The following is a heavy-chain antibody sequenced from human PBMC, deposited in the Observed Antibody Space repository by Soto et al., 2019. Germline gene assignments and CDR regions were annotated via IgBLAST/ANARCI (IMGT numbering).Heavy chain of an antibody. Sequence: ASVKVSCKASGYTFNSYDIDWVRQATGQGHERMGWMNPNSGNTGYAQKFQGRVTMTRNTSISTAYMELSSLRSEDTAVYYCARVPYYDYIWGSYRYEYYFDYWGQGTLVTVSS. D-gene: IGHD3-16*02. CDR3: ARVPYYDYIWGSYRYEYYFDY. V-gene: IGHV1-8*01. CDR2: MNPNSGNT. CDR1: GYTFNSYD. J-gene: IGHJ4*02.